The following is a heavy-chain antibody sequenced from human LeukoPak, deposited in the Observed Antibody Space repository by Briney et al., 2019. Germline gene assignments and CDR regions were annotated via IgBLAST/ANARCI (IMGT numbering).Heavy chain of an antibody. CDR3: ARYYYYDSSGYLVY. Sequence: GGSLRLSCAASGFSFSDYYMSWIRQAPGKGLEWVSYISSSGSTIYYADSVKGRCTLSRDNAKNSLYLQMNSLRAEDTAVYYCARYYYYDSSGYLVYWGQGALVTVSS. CDR1: GFSFSDYY. D-gene: IGHD3-22*01. V-gene: IGHV3-11*01. CDR2: ISSSGSTI. J-gene: IGHJ4*02.